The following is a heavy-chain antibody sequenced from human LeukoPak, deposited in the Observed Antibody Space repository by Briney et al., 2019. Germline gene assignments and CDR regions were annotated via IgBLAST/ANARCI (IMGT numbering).Heavy chain of an antibody. V-gene: IGHV3-23*01. CDR1: GITLSNYG. CDR3: AKRGVVIRVILVGFHKEAYCFDS. J-gene: IGHJ4*02. D-gene: IGHD3-22*01. Sequence: GGSLRLSCAVSGITLSNYGMSWVRQAPGKGLEWVAGISDSGGRTNYADSVKGRFTISRDNPKNTLYLQMNSLRAEDTAVYFCAKRGVVIRVILVGFHKEAYCFDSWGQGALVTASS. CDR2: ISDSGGRT.